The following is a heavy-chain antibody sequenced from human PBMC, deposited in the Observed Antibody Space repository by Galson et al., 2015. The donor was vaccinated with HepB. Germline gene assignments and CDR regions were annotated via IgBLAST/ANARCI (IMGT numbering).Heavy chain of an antibody. D-gene: IGHD2-2*01. J-gene: IGHJ5*02. CDR2: ISGSGGST. Sequence: SLRLSCAASGFTFSSYAMSWVRQAPGKGLEWVSAISGSGGSTYYADSVKGRFTISRDNSKNTLYLQMSSLRAEDTALYYCVKDRCSSLTCANPNFDPWGQGTLVTVSS. V-gene: IGHV3-23*01. CDR1: GFTFSSYA. CDR3: VKDRCSSLTCANPNFDP.